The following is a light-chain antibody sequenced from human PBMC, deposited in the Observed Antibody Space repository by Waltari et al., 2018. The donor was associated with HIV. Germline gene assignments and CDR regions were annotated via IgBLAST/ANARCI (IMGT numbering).Light chain of an antibody. CDR2: SND. V-gene: IGLV1-44*01. CDR1: SSNIGSNI. J-gene: IGLJ3*02. Sequence: QSVLTQPPSVSGTPGQNVTIPCSGSSSNIGSNIVNWYQQLPGAAPKPLIYSNDQRPSGVPDRFSGSKSGTSASLAISGLQSAEEADYYCAAWDDSLNGMFGGGTRLTVL. CDR3: AAWDDSLNGM.